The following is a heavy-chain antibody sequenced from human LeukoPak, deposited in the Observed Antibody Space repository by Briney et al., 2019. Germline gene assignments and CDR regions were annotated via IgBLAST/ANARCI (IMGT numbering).Heavy chain of an antibody. J-gene: IGHJ4*02. V-gene: IGHV1-18*01. Sequence: ASVKVSCKASGYTFTSYGISWVRQAPGQGLEWMGWISAYNGNTNYAQKLQGRVTMTTDTSTSTAYMELRSLRSDDTAVYYCAREDPLYASGADTFDYWGQGTLVTVSS. CDR1: GYTFTSYG. CDR3: AREDPLYASGADTFDY. D-gene: IGHD3-10*01. CDR2: ISAYNGNT.